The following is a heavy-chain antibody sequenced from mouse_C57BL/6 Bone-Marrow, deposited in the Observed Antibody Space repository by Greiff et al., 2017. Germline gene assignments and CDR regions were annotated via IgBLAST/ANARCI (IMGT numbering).Heavy chain of an antibody. Sequence: QVQLQQPGAELVKPGASVKLSCKASGYTFTSYWMQWVKQRPGQGLEWIGEIAPSDSYTNYNQKFKGKATLTVDTSSSKAYMQLSSLTSEDSAVYYCARGGVTTVVGGDYFDYWGQGTTLTVSS. D-gene: IGHD1-1*01. J-gene: IGHJ2*01. CDR3: ARGGVTTVVGGDYFDY. V-gene: IGHV1-50*01. CDR2: IAPSDSYT. CDR1: GYTFTSYW.